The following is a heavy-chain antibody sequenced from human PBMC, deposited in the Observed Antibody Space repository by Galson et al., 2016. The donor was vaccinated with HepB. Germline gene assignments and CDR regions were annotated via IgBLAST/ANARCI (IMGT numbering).Heavy chain of an antibody. CDR3: AKSLGVRGDYFDY. CDR2: IWYDGSNK. J-gene: IGHJ4*02. CDR1: GFNFSTYG. V-gene: IGHV3-33*06. D-gene: IGHD7-27*01. Sequence: SLRLSCAASGFNFSTYGIHWVHQAPGKGLEWVAVIWYDGSNKYYTDSVRGRFAISRDNSKNTLYLQMDSLRTEDTAIYYCAKSLGVRGDYFDYWGQGTLVTVSS.